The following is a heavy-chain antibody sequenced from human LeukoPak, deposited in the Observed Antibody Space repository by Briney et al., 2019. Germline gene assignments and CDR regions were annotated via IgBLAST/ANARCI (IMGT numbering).Heavy chain of an antibody. Sequence: SETLSLTCAVYGGSFSGCYWSWIRQPPGKGLEWIGEINHSGSTNYNPSLKSRVTISVDTSKNQFSLKLSSVTAADTAVYYCARASPIVVVPAAMSPHNWFDPWGQGTLVTVSS. CDR3: ARASPIVVVPAAMSPHNWFDP. D-gene: IGHD2-2*01. CDR1: GGSFSGCY. CDR2: INHSGST. J-gene: IGHJ5*02. V-gene: IGHV4-34*01.